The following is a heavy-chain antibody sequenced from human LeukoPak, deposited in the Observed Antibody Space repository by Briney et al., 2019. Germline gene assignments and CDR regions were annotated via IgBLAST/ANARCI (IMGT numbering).Heavy chain of an antibody. CDR1: GYTFTGYY. D-gene: IGHD1-26*01. J-gene: IGHJ4*02. CDR3: ARVLRSGSYEYYFAY. Sequence: ASVKVSCKASGYTFTGYYMHWVRQAHGQGSEWMGRINPNRGGTKYAKKFEGRGTIKRDREKSTAYMEVNRLRSDDTAVYYCARVLRSGSYEYYFAYWGQGTLVTVSS. V-gene: IGHV1-2*06. CDR2: INPNRGGT.